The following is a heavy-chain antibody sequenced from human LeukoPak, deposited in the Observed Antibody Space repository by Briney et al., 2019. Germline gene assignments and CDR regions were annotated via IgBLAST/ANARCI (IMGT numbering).Heavy chain of an antibody. Sequence: PGGSLRLSCAASGFIFSYYGMHWVRQAPGKGGEGVAVIWYDGSNRYYADSLKGRFTISRDNSKNTLYLQMNSLTADDTAVYYCARDPLGVLSYFDYWGQGTLVTVSS. CDR3: ARDPLGVLSYFDY. CDR1: GFIFSYYG. V-gene: IGHV3-33*01. CDR2: IWYDGSNR. J-gene: IGHJ4*02. D-gene: IGHD3-16*01.